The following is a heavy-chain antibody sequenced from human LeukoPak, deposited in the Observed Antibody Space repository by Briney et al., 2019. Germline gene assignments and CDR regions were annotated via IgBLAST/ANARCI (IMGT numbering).Heavy chain of an antibody. CDR2: IKPNSGGT. Sequence: ASVKVSCKASGYXFTDSHIHWVRQAPGQGLEWMGWIKPNSGGTNYPQKFQGRVTMTRDTSISTAYMELGRLRSDDTAVYYCARDRRGNGWDFDYWGQGTLVTVSS. CDR3: ARDRRGNGWDFDY. CDR1: GYXFTDSH. D-gene: IGHD6-19*01. J-gene: IGHJ4*02. V-gene: IGHV1-2*02.